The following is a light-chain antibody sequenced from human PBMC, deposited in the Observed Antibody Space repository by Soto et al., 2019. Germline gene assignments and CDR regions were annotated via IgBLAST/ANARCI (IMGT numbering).Light chain of an antibody. CDR1: SSDVGAYNY. V-gene: IGLV2-14*01. J-gene: IGLJ3*02. CDR3: GSYTISGTWV. CDR2: VIN. Sequence: QSVLTQPASVSGSPGQSITISCTGTSSDVGAYNYVSWYQHHPGKAPRLMTYVINNRPSGVSSRFSGSKSGNTASLTISGLQAEDEADYYCGSYTISGTWVLGGGTKVTVL.